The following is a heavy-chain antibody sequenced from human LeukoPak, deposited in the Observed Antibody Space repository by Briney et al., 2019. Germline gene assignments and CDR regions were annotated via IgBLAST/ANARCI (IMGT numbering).Heavy chain of an antibody. CDR3: ARGPPPGRYYYGMDV. CDR2: INHSGST. Sequence: PSETLSLTCAVYGGSFSGYYWSWIRQPPGKGLEWIGEINHSGSTNYNPSLKSRVTISVDTSKNQFSLKLSSVTAADTAVYYCARGPPPGRYYYGMDVWGQGTTVTVSS. J-gene: IGHJ6*02. V-gene: IGHV4-34*01. D-gene: IGHD2-8*02. CDR1: GGSFSGYY.